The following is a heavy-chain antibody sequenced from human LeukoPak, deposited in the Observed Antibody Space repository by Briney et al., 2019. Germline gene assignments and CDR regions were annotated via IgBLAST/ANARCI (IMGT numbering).Heavy chain of an antibody. J-gene: IGHJ4*02. CDR1: GYTFTGYY. CDR3: ARREQWLVGDDY. V-gene: IGHV1-2*02. CDR2: INPNSGGT. Sequence: ASVKVSCKASGYTFTGYYMHWVRQAPGQGLEWMGWINPNSGGTNYAQKFQGRVTMTRDTSISTAYMELSRLRPDDTAVYYCARREQWLVGDDYWGQGTLVTVSS. D-gene: IGHD6-19*01.